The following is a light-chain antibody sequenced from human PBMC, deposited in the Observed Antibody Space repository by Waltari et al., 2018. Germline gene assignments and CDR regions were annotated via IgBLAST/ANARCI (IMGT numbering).Light chain of an antibody. Sequence: DIQMTQSPSTLSASVGDRFTISCRASQSISSWLAWYQQKPGKAPKLLIYKASSLESGVPSRFSDSGSGTEFTLTISSLQPDDFATYYCQQYNSYSPRRTFGQGTKVEIK. J-gene: IGKJ1*01. CDR2: KAS. V-gene: IGKV1-5*03. CDR1: QSISSW. CDR3: QQYNSYSPRRT.